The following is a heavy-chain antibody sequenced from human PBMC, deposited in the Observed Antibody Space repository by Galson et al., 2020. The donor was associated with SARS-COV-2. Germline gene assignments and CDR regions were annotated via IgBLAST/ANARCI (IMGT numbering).Heavy chain of an antibody. V-gene: IGHV4-39*01. CDR3: ASEFSAARVHNMDV. CDR2: VKYNAAT. Sequence: SETLSLTCTVSGDSNISTNYFWCWIRQPPGKGLEWIANVKYNAATYYNPSLKSRVTISLDTSSRQFSLKLRSVTAADTAVYFCASEFSAARVHNMDVWGKGTTVTISS. D-gene: IGHD1-1*01. J-gene: IGHJ6*03. CDR1: GDSNISTNYF.